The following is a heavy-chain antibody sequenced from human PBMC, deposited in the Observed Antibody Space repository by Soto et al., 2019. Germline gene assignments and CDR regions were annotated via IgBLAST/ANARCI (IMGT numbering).Heavy chain of an antibody. CDR2: ISGSGGST. CDR1: GFTFSSYA. D-gene: IGHD2-2*01. CDR3: AKRGKGNIVVVPAASFDD. V-gene: IGHV3-23*01. Sequence: PGGSLRLSCAASGFTFSSYAMSWVRQAPGKGLEWVSAISGSGGSTYYADSVKGRFTISRDNSKNTLYLQMNSLRAEDTAVYYCAKRGKGNIVVVPAASFDDWGQGTRVTVSS. J-gene: IGHJ4*02.